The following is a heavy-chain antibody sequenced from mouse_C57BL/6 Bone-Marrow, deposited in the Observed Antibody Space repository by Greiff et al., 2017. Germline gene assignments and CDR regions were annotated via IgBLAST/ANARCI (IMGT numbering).Heavy chain of an antibody. CDR3: ARAPDYYGSSYAAY. CDR2: ISDGGSYT. D-gene: IGHD1-1*01. J-gene: IGHJ3*01. CDR1: GFTFSSYA. V-gene: IGHV5-4*03. Sequence: EVKVEESGGGLVKPGGSLKLSCAASGFTFSSYAMSWVRQTPEKRLEWVATISDGGSYTYYPDNVKGRFTISRDNAKNNLYLQMSHLKSEDTAMYYCARAPDYYGSSYAAYWGQGTLVTVSA.